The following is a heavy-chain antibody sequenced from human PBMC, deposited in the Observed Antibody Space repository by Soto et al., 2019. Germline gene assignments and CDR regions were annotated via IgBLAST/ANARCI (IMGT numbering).Heavy chain of an antibody. CDR2: IFSNDEK. CDR3: ARINDFLTGFDY. D-gene: IGHD3-9*01. J-gene: IGHJ4*02. CDR1: GFSLSNARMG. Sequence: QVTLKESGPVLVKPTETLTLTCTVSGFSLSNARMGVTWIRQPPGKALEWLAHIFSNDEKSYSTSLKSRLTISNDTYNSQVVLTMTNMDPLDTGTYYCARINDFLTGFDYWGQGTLVTASS. V-gene: IGHV2-26*01.